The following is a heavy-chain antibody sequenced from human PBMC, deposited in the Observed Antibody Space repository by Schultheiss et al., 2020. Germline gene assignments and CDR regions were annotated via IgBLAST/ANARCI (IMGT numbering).Heavy chain of an antibody. CDR3: AKDLAAAGPRVDY. J-gene: IGHJ4*02. CDR1: GGSISSSNW. V-gene: IGHV4-28*03. Sequence: SETLSLTCAVSGGSISSSNWWSWIRQPPGKGLEWIGYIYHSGSTYYNSSLKSRVTISVDRSKNQFSLKLSSVTAADTAVYYCAKDLAAAGPRVDYWGQGTLVTVSS. D-gene: IGHD6-13*01. CDR2: IYHSGST.